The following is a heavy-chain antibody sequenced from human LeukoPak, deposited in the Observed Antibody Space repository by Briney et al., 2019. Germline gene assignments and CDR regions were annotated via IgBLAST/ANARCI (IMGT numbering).Heavy chain of an antibody. CDR2: RSYDGSNK. CDR3: ARVVPAAIRFDHYYYYMDV. J-gene: IGHJ6*03. Sequence: GGSLRLSCAASGVTFSSYAMHWVRQAPGGGLEWVAVRSYDGSNKYYADSVKGRFTISRDNSKNTLYLQMNSLRAEDTAVYYCARVVPAAIRFDHYYYYMDVWGKGTTVTVSS. D-gene: IGHD2-2*01. CDR1: GVTFSSYA. V-gene: IGHV3-30*04.